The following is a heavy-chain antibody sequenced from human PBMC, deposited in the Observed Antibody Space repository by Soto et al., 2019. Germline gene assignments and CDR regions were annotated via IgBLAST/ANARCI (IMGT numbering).Heavy chain of an antibody. D-gene: IGHD3-10*01. V-gene: IGHV3-23*01. J-gene: IGHJ4*02. CDR2: ISASGDNT. Sequence: GSLRLSCAASGFTTSTYALSWVRQAPGKALEWVSAISASGDNTYYADAVKGRFTISRDYSKHTLYLQMDSLRAEDTAVYYCANDLGAWHPGDYWGQGTLLTVSS. CDR3: ANDLGAWHPGDY. CDR1: GFTTSTYA.